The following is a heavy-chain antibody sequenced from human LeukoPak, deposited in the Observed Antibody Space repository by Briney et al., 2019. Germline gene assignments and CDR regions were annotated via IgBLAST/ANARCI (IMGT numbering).Heavy chain of an antibody. D-gene: IGHD2-21*02. Sequence: KPSETLSLTCAAYGGSFSGYYWSWIRQPPGKGLEWIGEINHSGSTNYNPSLKSRVTISVDTSKNQFSLKLSSVTAADTAVYYCARGLSRQNITYCGGDCYYLFDYWGQGTLVTVSS. CDR2: INHSGST. V-gene: IGHV4-34*01. CDR3: ARGLSRQNITYCGGDCYYLFDY. CDR1: GGSFSGYY. J-gene: IGHJ4*02.